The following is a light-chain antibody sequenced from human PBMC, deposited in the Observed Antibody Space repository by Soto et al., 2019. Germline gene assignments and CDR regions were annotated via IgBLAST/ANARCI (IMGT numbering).Light chain of an antibody. CDR1: QGISSA. Sequence: AIQLTQSPSSLSASVGDRVTITFRASQGISSALAWYQQKPGKAPKLLIYDASSLESGVPSRFRGSESKTDFTLTLSSLQPEDFATYYCQQFNSYPFPFGKGTRLEIK. J-gene: IGKJ5*01. CDR3: QQFNSYPFP. V-gene: IGKV1-13*02. CDR2: DAS.